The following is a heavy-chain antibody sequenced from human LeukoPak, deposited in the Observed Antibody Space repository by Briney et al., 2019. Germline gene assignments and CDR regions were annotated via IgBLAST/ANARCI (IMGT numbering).Heavy chain of an antibody. D-gene: IGHD6-19*01. CDR3: ARDAQLSSGWYEIDY. CDR2: ISYDGSNK. J-gene: IGHJ4*02. CDR1: GFTFSSYA. Sequence: GGSLRLSCAASGFTFSSYAMHWVRQAPGKGLEWVAVISYDGSNKYYADSVKGRFTISRDSSKNTLYLQMNSLRAEDTAVYYCARDAQLSSGWYEIDYWGQGTLVTVSS. V-gene: IGHV3-30-3*01.